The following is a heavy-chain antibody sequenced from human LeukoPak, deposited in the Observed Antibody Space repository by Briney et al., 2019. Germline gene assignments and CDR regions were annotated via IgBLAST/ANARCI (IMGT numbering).Heavy chain of an antibody. V-gene: IGHV3-23*01. Sequence: GGSLRLSCAASGFTFSSYAMSWVRQAPGKGLEWVSAISGSGGSTYYADSVEGRFTISRDNSKNTLYLQMNSLRAEDTAVYYCAKDKDYDILTGYSPYYFDYWGQGTLVTVSS. CDR1: GFTFSSYA. J-gene: IGHJ4*02. CDR2: ISGSGGST. CDR3: AKDKDYDILTGYSPYYFDY. D-gene: IGHD3-9*01.